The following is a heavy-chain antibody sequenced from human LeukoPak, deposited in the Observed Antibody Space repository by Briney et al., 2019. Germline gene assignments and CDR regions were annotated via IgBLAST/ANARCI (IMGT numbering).Heavy chain of an antibody. J-gene: IGHJ4*02. CDR1: GYTFTGYY. CDR3: ARGHDSSGYIPDY. D-gene: IGHD3-22*01. CDR2: INPNSGGT. Sequence: ASVKVSCKASGYTFTGYYMHWVRQAPGQGLEWMGWINPNSGGTNYAQKFQGRVTMTRDTPISTAYMELSRLRSDDTAVYYCARGHDSSGYIPDYWGQGNLVTVSS. V-gene: IGHV1-2*02.